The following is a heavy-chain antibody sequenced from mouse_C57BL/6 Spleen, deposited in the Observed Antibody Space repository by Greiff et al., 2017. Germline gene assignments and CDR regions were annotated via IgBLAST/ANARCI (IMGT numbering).Heavy chain of an antibody. CDR3: TTVYYGSSYDGY. V-gene: IGHV14-1*01. J-gene: IGHJ2*01. Sequence: VQLQQSGAELVRPGASVKLSCTASGFNIKYYYMHWVKQRPEQGLEWIGRIDPEDGDTEYAPKFQGKATMTADTSSNTAYLQLSSLTSEDTAVYYCTTVYYGSSYDGYWGQGTTLTVSS. CDR1: GFNIKYYY. CDR2: IDPEDGDT. D-gene: IGHD1-1*01.